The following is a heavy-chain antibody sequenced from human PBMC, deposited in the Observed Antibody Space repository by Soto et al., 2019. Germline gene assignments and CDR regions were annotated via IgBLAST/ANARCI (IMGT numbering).Heavy chain of an antibody. CDR3: ASSGGYRLDY. Sequence: EVQLVESGGGLVQPGGSLRLSCAASGITFSNYNMNWVRQAPGKGLEWVSYISSSSSSKYYADSVKGRFTISRDNGENSLYLQMNSLRDEDTAVYYCASSGGYRLDYWGQGTLVTVSS. CDR1: GITFSNYN. V-gene: IGHV3-48*02. D-gene: IGHD1-26*01. J-gene: IGHJ4*02. CDR2: ISSSSSSK.